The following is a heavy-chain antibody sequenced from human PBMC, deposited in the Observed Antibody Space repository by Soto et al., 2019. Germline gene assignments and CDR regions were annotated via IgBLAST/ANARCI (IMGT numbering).Heavy chain of an antibody. D-gene: IGHD6-6*01. CDR1: GYTFTGYY. CDR3: ARACVNSRSSTYYYYGMDV. CDR2: INPNSGGT. V-gene: IGHV1-2*04. Sequence: ASVKVSCKASGYTFTGYYMHWVRQAPGQGLEGMGWINPNSGGTNYEQKFQGWVTMTSDTSISTAYMELSRLSSDGTAVYYCARACVNSRSSTYYYYGMDVWAKGPTVTVS. J-gene: IGHJ6*04.